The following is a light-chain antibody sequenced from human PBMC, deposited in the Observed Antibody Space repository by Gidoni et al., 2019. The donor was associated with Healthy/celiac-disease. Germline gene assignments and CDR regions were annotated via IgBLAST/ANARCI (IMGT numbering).Light chain of an antibody. CDR3: MQALQTPLT. CDR1: QGLLHSNGYNY. V-gene: IGKV2-28*01. Sequence: DIVMTQSPLSLLVTPGEPASISCRSSQGLLHSNGYNYLDWYLQKPGQSPQLLIYLGSNRASGVPDRFSGSGSGTDFTLKISRVEAEDVGVYYCMQALQTPLTFGGGTKVEIK. CDR2: LGS. J-gene: IGKJ4*01.